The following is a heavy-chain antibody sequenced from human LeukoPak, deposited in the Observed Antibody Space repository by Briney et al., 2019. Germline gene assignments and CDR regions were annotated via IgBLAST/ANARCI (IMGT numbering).Heavy chain of an antibody. CDR2: INHSGST. V-gene: IGHV4-34*01. J-gene: IGHJ4*02. D-gene: IGHD3-3*01. CDR3: ARGAFRVIAASSIFDY. Sequence: SETLSLTCAVYGGSFSGYYWSWIRQPPGKGLEWIGEINHSGSTNYNPSLKSRVTISVDTSKNQFSLKLSSVTAADTAVYYCARGAFRVIAASSIFDYWGQGTLVTVSS. CDR1: GGSFSGYY.